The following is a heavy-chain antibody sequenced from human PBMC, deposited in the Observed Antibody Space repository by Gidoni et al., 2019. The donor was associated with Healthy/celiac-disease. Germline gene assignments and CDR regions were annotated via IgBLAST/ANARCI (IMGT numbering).Heavy chain of an antibody. V-gene: IGHV4-38-2*02. CDR1: GYSISSGYY. J-gene: IGHJ5*02. Sequence: QVQLQESGPGLVKPSETLSLTCTVSGYSISSGYYWGWSRQPPGKGLEWIGSIYHSGSTDYNPSLKSRVTISVDTSKNQFSLKLSSVTAADTAVYYCARDVSSGSYYNTWGQGTLVTVSS. D-gene: IGHD3-10*01. CDR2: IYHSGST. CDR3: ARDVSSGSYYNT.